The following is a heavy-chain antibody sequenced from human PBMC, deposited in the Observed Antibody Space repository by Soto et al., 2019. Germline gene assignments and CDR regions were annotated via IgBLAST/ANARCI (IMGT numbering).Heavy chain of an antibody. D-gene: IGHD2-8*02. V-gene: IGHV3-23*01. J-gene: IGHJ4*02. CDR2: VSIGGST. CDR3: AKRRGVGGHFDY. CDR1: GFTFSSYA. Sequence: DVQLLESGGGLVQPEGSLRLSCAASGFTFSSYAMGWVRQGPGKGLEWVAVVSIGGSTHCADSVRGRFTISRDNSKNTLSLQMNSLTAEDTAVYFCAKRRGVGGHFDYWGQGALVTVSS.